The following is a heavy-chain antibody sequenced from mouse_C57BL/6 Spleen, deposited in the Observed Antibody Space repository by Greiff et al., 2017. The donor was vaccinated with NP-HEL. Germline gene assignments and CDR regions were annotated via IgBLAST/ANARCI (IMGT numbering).Heavy chain of an antibody. CDR2: IHPSDSDT. D-gene: IGHD2-1*01. Sequence: QVQLQQPGAELVKPGASVKVSCKASGYTFTSYWMHWVKQRPGQGLEWIGRIHPSDSDTNYNQKFKGKATLTVDKSSSTAYMQLSSLTSDDSAVYYCAISYGNYWYFDVWGTGTTVTVSS. CDR1: GYTFTSYW. V-gene: IGHV1-74*01. J-gene: IGHJ1*03. CDR3: AISYGNYWYFDV.